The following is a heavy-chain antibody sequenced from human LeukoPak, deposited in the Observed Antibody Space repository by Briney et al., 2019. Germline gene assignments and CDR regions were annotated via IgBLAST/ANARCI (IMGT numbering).Heavy chain of an antibody. Sequence: GGSLRLSCAASGFTFSSYSMNWVRQAPGKGLEWVSSISSSSSYIYYADSVKGRFTISRDNAKNSLYLQMNSLRAEDTAVYYCAREPPDCSSTSGYGAYGMDVWGQGTTVTVS. CDR3: AREPPDCSSTSGYGAYGMDV. CDR2: ISSSSSYI. D-gene: IGHD2-2*01. V-gene: IGHV3-21*01. J-gene: IGHJ6*02. CDR1: GFTFSSYS.